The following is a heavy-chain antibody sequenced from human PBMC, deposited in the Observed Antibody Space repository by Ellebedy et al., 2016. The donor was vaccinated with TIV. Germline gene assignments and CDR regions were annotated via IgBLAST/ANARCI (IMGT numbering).Heavy chain of an antibody. J-gene: IGHJ4*02. CDR3: ARAYGDFKTDSFDY. Sequence: GGSLRLSXAASGFTFSSYSLFWVRQAPGKGLEWVSYISSSSSNIYYAQSMKGRFTVSRDNAKSSLYLQMNGLRVEDTAVYYCARAYGDFKTDSFDYWGQGTLVTVS. CDR1: GFTFSSYS. D-gene: IGHD4-17*01. CDR2: ISSSSSNI. V-gene: IGHV3-48*04.